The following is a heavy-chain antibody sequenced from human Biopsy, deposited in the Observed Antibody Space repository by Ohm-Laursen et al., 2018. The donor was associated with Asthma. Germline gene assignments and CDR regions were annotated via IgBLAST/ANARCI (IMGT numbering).Heavy chain of an antibody. CDR2: ITFDGSTQ. CDR1: GRHFGSYN. CDR3: LRDTLGYYFDI. J-gene: IGHJ4*02. D-gene: IGHD6-13*01. V-gene: IGHV3-30-3*01. Sequence: SLRLSCSASGRHFGSYNMHWARRAPGKGLEWVAVITFDGSTQHYGDSVKGRFTISRDNSKNMLFPQMNSLRAEDTAVYYCLRDTLGYYFDIWGQGTQVTVSS.